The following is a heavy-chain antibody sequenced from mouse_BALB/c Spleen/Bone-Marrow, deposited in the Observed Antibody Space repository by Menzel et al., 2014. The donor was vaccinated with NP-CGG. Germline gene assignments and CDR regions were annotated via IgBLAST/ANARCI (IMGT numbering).Heavy chain of an antibody. CDR1: GYTFTSYW. Sequence: QVTLKECGAELVKPGASVKLSCKTSGYTFTSYWIQWVKQRPGQGLGWIGEIFPGTGTTYYNEKFKGKATLTIDTSSSTAYMQLSSLTSEDSAVYFCASRDSSGYVPDYWGQGTTLTVSS. J-gene: IGHJ2*01. D-gene: IGHD3-2*01. V-gene: IGHV1S132*01. CDR2: IFPGTGTT. CDR3: ASRDSSGYVPDY.